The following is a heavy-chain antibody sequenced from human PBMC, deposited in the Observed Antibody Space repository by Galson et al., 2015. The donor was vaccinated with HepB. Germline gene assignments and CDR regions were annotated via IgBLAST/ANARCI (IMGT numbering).Heavy chain of an antibody. D-gene: IGHD3-16*01. V-gene: IGHV7-4-1*02. Sequence: AMNWVRQAPGQGLEWMGWINTNTGNPTYAQGFTGRFVFSLDTSVSTAYLQISSLKAEDTAVYYCARGHFRHIMITGGPDYWGQGTLVTVSS. CDR3: ARGHFRHIMITGGPDY. CDR1: A. CDR2: INTNTGNP. J-gene: IGHJ4*02.